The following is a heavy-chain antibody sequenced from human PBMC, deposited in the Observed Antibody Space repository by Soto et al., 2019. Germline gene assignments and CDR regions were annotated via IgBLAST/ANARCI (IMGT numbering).Heavy chain of an antibody. V-gene: IGHV1-46*01. CDR3: ARGSTMVRGVQPLYYGMDV. J-gene: IGHJ6*02. Sequence: ASVKVSCKASGYTFTSYYMHWVRQAPGQGLEWMGIINPSGGSTSYAQKFQGRVTITADESTSTAYMELSSLRSEDTAVYYCARGSTMVRGVQPLYYGMDVWGQGTTVNVSS. D-gene: IGHD3-10*01. CDR1: GYTFTSYY. CDR2: INPSGGST.